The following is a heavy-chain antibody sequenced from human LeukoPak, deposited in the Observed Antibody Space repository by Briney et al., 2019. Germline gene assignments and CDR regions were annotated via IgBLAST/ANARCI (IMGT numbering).Heavy chain of an antibody. D-gene: IGHD3-16*01. J-gene: IGHJ1*01. Sequence: GRSLRLSCAASGFTFSSYAMHWVRQAPGKGLEWVAVISYDGSNKYYADSVKGRFTISRDNSKNTLYLQMNSLRAEDTAVYYCARDSDWGRYDDWGQGALVTVSS. V-gene: IGHV3-30*04. CDR1: GFTFSSYA. CDR2: ISYDGSNK. CDR3: ARDSDWGRYDD.